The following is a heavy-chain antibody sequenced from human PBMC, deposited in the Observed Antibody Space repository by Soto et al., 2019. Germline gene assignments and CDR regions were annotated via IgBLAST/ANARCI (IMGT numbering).Heavy chain of an antibody. CDR1: GGSISSSSYY. V-gene: IGHV4-39*01. CDR3: ASRYYYDSSGYSS. CDR2: IYYSGST. J-gene: IGHJ5*02. D-gene: IGHD3-22*01. Sequence: SETLSLTCTVSGGSISSSSYYWGWIRQPPGKGLEWIGSIYYSGSTYYNPSLKSRVTISVETSKNQFSLKLSSVTAADTAVYYCASRYYYDSSGYSSWGQGTLVTVSS.